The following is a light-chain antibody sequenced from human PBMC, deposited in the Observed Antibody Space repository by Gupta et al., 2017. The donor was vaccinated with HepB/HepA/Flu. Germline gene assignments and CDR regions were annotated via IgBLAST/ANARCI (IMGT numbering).Light chain of an antibody. CDR3: QSYDSSNQV. V-gene: IGLV6-57*03. J-gene: IGLJ2*01. CDR2: EDN. Sequence: NFMLTQPHSVSESPGKTVTISCTRSSGSIASNYVQWYQQRPGSAPTTVIYEDNQRPSGVPYRFSGSIDSSSNSASLPLSGLKTEDEADYYCQSYDSSNQVFGGGTKLTVL. CDR1: SGSIASNY.